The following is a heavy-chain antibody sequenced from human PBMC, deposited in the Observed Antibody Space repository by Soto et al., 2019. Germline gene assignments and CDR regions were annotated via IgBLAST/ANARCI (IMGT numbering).Heavy chain of an antibody. V-gene: IGHV4-39*01. CDR2: IYYSGST. CDR1: GGSISSSSYY. CDR3: ARHFRGIAVAAY. J-gene: IGHJ4*02. D-gene: IGHD6-19*01. Sequence: PSETLSLTCTVSGGSISSSSYYWGWIRQPPGKGLEWIGSIYYSGSTYYNPSLKSRVTISVDTSKNQFSLKLSSVTAADTAVYYCARHFRGIAVAAYWGQGTLVTVSS.